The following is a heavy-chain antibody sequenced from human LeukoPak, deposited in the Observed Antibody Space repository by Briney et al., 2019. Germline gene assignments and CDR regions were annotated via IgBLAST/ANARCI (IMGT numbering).Heavy chain of an antibody. V-gene: IGHV4-4*02. CDR1: GGSISSSNW. J-gene: IGHJ3*02. Sequence: SETLSLTCAVSGGSISSSNWWSWVRQPPGKGLEWIGEIYHSGSTNYNPSLKSRVTMSVDTSKNQFSLKLSSVTAADTAMYYCARDPGYYGSGTRGAFDIWGQGTMVTVSS. CDR3: ARDPGYYGSGTRGAFDI. D-gene: IGHD3-10*01. CDR2: IYHSGST.